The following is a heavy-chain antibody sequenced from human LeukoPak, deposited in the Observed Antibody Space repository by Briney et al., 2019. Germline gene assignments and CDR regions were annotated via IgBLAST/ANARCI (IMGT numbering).Heavy chain of an antibody. CDR1: GFTFSNAW. Sequence: GGSLRLSCVASGFTFSNAWVSWVRQAPGKGLEWVGRIKSKTDGGTTDYAAPVKGRFTISRDDSKNTLYLYMNSLKTEDTAVYYCTTSTPFQDDYWGQGTLVTVSS. CDR2: IKSKTDGGTT. CDR3: TTSTPFQDDY. J-gene: IGHJ4*02. D-gene: IGHD5/OR15-5a*01. V-gene: IGHV3-15*01.